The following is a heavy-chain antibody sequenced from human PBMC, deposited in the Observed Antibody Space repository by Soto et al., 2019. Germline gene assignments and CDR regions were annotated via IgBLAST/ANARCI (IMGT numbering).Heavy chain of an antibody. CDR2: ISPYKGNT. J-gene: IGHJ4*02. Sequence: ASVKVSCKASGYTFTSCGIAWVRQAPGQGLEWMGWISPYKGNTHYAQKFQGRVTMTTDTSTSTAYMELRSLRSDDTAVYYCARDLDGSGSYYTDYWGQGTLVTV. D-gene: IGHD3-10*01. CDR1: GYTFTSCG. CDR3: ARDLDGSGSYYTDY. V-gene: IGHV1-18*01.